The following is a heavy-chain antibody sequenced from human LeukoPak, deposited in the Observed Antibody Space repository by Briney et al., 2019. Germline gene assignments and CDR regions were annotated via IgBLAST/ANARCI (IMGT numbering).Heavy chain of an antibody. Sequence: PGGSLRLSCAASGFTFSSYAMSWVRQAPGKGLEWVSAISGSGGSTYYADSVKGRFTISRDNSENTLYLQMNSLRAEDTAVYYCAKDKAMVRGVPDYWGQGTLVTVSS. CDR3: AKDKAMVRGVPDY. V-gene: IGHV3-23*01. CDR1: GFTFSSYA. D-gene: IGHD3-10*01. CDR2: ISGSGGST. J-gene: IGHJ4*02.